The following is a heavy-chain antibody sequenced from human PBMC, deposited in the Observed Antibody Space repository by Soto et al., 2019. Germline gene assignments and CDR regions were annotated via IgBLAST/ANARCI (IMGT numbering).Heavy chain of an antibody. V-gene: IGHV4-4*02. CDR2: ILHTGNT. CDR3: ARSPRRVGGKWYLDY. Sequence: QVQLQESGPGLVKPSGTLSLTCAVSGDSFTSSNWWAWVRQPPGKGPEWIGDILHTGNTDYSPSLRSRVTISIDTSKKQFALNLTSVTATDTAVYYCARSPRRVGGKWYLDYWGQGALVTVSS. CDR1: GDSFTSSNW. J-gene: IGHJ4*02. D-gene: IGHD2-15*01.